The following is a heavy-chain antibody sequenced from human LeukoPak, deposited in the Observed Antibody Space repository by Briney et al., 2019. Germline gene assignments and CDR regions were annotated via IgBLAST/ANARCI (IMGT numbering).Heavy chain of an antibody. Sequence: SQTLSLTCATSGDSVSSNSAAWNWIRQSPSRGLEWLGRTYYRSKWYNDYAVSVKSRITINPDTSKNQFSLQLNSVTPEDTAVYYCARDFYSSGWYFESYYFDYWGQGTLVTVSS. CDR2: TYYRSKWYN. D-gene: IGHD6-19*01. J-gene: IGHJ4*02. V-gene: IGHV6-1*01. CDR1: GDSVSSNSAA. CDR3: ARDFYSSGWYFESYYFDY.